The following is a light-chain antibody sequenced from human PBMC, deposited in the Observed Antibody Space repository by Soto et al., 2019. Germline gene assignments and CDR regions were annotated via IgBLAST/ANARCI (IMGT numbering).Light chain of an antibody. V-gene: IGKV3D-15*01. CDR1: QAISDN. CDR3: QQYDNWLTGT. CDR2: DAS. Sequence: ILITQSPATLSVSPGERATLSCRASQAISDNLAWYQHKPGQPPLLLIYDASTRANGIPARFSGGGSGTEFTLTLRSLQSEDFAVYYCQQYDNWLTGTFGQGTKVDIK. J-gene: IGKJ1*01.